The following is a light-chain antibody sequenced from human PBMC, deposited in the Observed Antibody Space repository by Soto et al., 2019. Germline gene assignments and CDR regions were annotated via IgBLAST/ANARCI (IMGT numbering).Light chain of an antibody. J-gene: IGLJ2*01. Sequence: QSVLTQPASVSGSPGQSITISCTGTSSDVGAYNHVSWYQQHPGKAPKLMIYEVSNRPSGVSNRFSGSKSGNTASLTISGLQAEDEADYYCSSYITSSTRVVFGGGTQLTVL. CDR2: EVS. CDR3: SSYITSSTRVV. CDR1: SSDVGAYNH. V-gene: IGLV2-14*01.